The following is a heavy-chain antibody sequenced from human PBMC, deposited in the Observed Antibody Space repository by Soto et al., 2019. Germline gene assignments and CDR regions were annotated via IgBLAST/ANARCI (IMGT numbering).Heavy chain of an antibody. D-gene: IGHD3-22*01. V-gene: IGHV3-23*01. Sequence: GGSLRLSCAASGFTFSSYAMSWVRQAPGKGLEWVSAISGSGGSTYYADSVKGQFTISRDNSKNTLYLQMNSLRAEDTAVYYCAKDIPKGAMIVVAPGAFDIWGQGTMVTVSS. CDR1: GFTFSSYA. CDR2: ISGSGGST. CDR3: AKDIPKGAMIVVAPGAFDI. J-gene: IGHJ3*02.